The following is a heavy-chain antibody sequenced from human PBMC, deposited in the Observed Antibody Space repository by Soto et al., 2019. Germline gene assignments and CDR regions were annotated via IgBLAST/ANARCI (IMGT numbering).Heavy chain of an antibody. CDR3: ACNWAHSLKNWLDP. J-gene: IGHJ5*02. V-gene: IGHV1-69*01. D-gene: IGHD1-1*01. CDR2: IIPVLASI. CDR1: TDTFPNYA. Sequence: VQLVQSGPEVKKPGSSVKVSCKASTDTFPNYAITWVRQAPGQGLEWVGGIIPVLASITYAQKFQGRVSITADESTSTAYMELSSLTSDDTAVYCCACNWAHSLKNWLDPWGQGTLVTVSS.